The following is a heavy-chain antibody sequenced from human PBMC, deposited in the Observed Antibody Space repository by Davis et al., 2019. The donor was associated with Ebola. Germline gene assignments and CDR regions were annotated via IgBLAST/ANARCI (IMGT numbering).Heavy chain of an antibody. V-gene: IGHV4-30-4*01. D-gene: IGHD3-10*01. J-gene: IGHJ4*02. CDR3: ARVLLLWFGELVDY. Sequence: LRLSCTVSGGSISSGDYYWSWIRQPPGKGLEWIGYIYYSGSTYYNPSLKSRVTISVDTSKNQFSLKLSSVTAADTAVYYCARVLLLWFGELVDYWGQGTLVTVSS. CDR2: IYYSGST. CDR1: GGSISSGDYY.